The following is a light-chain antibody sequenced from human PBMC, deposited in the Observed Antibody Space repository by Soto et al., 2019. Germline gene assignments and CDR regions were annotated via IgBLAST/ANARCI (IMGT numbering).Light chain of an antibody. CDR3: QQFHNWPWT. V-gene: IGKV3-15*01. Sequence: EIVMTQSPDTLSVSPGETATLSCRASQSVSSDLAWYQQKPGQAPRLLIYGESTRATGMPDRFSGSGSGTEFALTISSLQSEDFAVYYCQQFHNWPWTFGQGTKVDIK. CDR1: QSVSSD. J-gene: IGKJ1*01. CDR2: GES.